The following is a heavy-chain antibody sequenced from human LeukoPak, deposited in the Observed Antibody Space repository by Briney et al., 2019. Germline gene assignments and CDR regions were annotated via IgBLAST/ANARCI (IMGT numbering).Heavy chain of an antibody. Sequence: GGSLRLSCAASGFTFDDYAMHWVRQAPGKGLEWVSGISWNSGSIGYADSVKGRFTISRDNAKNSLYLQMNSLRAEDTALYYCAKGNNRDYPLGNGMDVWGQGTTVTVSS. CDR3: AKGNNRDYPLGNGMDV. J-gene: IGHJ6*02. CDR1: GFTFDDYA. V-gene: IGHV3-9*01. CDR2: ISWNSGSI. D-gene: IGHD5-12*01.